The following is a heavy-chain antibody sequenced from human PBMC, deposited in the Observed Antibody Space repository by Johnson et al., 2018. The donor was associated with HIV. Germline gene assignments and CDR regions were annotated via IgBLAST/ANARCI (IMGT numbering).Heavy chain of an antibody. CDR3: ARERYGSQAIDAFDI. CDR2: ISYHGSNQ. V-gene: IGHV3-30*04. CDR1: GFTFRSYA. J-gene: IGHJ3*02. Sequence: QVQLVESGGGVVQPGRSLRISCAASGFTFRSYAMHWVRQAPGKGLEWVAVISYHGSNQYYADSVKGRLTISRDNSKKTLYLQMTSLRAEDTAMYYCARERYGSQAIDAFDIWGQGTMVTVSS. D-gene: IGHD3-10*01.